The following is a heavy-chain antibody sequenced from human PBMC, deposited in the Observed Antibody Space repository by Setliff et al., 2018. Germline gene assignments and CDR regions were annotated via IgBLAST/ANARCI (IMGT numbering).Heavy chain of an antibody. V-gene: IGHV5-51*01. CDR3: AKREIIAVTRWFDP. Sequence: GESLKISCKGSGYSFSNTWIGRVRQMPGKGLEWMGLIYPGDSDTRYSPSFQGQVTISADKSITTAYLQWSSLKASDTAIYYCAKREIIAVTRWFDPWGQGTLVTVSS. D-gene: IGHD2-15*01. CDR1: GYSFSNTW. CDR2: IYPGDSDT. J-gene: IGHJ5*02.